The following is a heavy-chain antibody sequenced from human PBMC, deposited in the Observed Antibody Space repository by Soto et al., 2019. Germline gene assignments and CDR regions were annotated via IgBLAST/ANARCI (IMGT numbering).Heavy chain of an antibody. V-gene: IGHV3-23*01. J-gene: IGHJ3*02. CDR1: GFTFSNYA. D-gene: IGHD3-22*01. CDR3: AKVRDYYDSSGHYYTDAFDI. Sequence: EVQLLESGGGLVQPGGSLRLSCAASGFTFSNYAMSWVRQGPGKGLEWVSGISGSGDTTYYADSVKGRFTISRDNSKNTLHLQMNSLRAEDTALYYCAKVRDYYDSSGHYYTDAFDIWGQGTMVTASS. CDR2: ISGSGDTT.